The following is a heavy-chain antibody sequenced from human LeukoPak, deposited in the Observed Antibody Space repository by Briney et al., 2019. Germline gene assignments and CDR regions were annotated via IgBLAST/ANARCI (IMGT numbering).Heavy chain of an antibody. CDR1: GFTFSSYS. V-gene: IGHV3-21*01. CDR2: ISSSSSYI. J-gene: IGHJ4*02. D-gene: IGHD6-13*01. CDR3: ARDRNIVGSGWYQRHPYYFDY. Sequence: GGSLRLSCAASGFTFSSYSMNWVRRAPGKGLEWVSSISSSSSYIYYADSVKGRFTISRDNAKNSLYLQMNSLRAEDTAVYYCARDRNIVGSGWYQRHPYYFDYWGQGTLVTVSS.